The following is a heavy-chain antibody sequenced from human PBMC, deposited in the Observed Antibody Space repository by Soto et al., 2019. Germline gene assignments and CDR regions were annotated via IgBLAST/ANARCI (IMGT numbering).Heavy chain of an antibody. D-gene: IGHD6-13*01. CDR1: GFTFSSYA. CDR3: AREQGEAAAGTAPFAY. J-gene: IGHJ4*02. V-gene: IGHV3-64*01. CDR2: ISSNGGST. Sequence: GGSLRLSCAASGFTFSSYAMHWVRQAPGKGLEYVSAISSNGGSTYYANSVKGRFTISRDNSKNTLYLQMGSLRAEDMAVYYCAREQGEAAAGTAPFAYWGRGTLVTVSS.